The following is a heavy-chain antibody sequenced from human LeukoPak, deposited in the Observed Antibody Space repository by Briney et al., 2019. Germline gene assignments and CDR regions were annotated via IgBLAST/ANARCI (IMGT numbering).Heavy chain of an antibody. J-gene: IGHJ4*02. CDR2: INHSGST. Sequence: SSETLSLTCAVYGGSLRGYYWSWIRQPPGKGLEWIGEINHSGSTSYNPSLKTRVTISVDTSKNQFSLKLSSVTAADTAVYYCSSSGWYRGYWGQGTLVTVSS. CDR3: SSSGWYRGY. CDR1: GGSLRGYY. V-gene: IGHV4-34*01. D-gene: IGHD6-19*01.